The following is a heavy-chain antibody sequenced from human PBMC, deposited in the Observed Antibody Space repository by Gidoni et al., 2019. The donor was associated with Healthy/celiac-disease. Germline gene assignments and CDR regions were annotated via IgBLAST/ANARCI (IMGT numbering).Heavy chain of an antibody. CDR2: IWYDGSNK. Sequence: QVQLVESGGGVVQPGRSLRLSCAASGFTFRIYGMHWVRQAPGKGREWVAVIWYDGSNKYYADSVKGRFTISRDNSKNTLYLQMNSLRAEDTAVYYCAREFGSLENYYYYGMDVWGQGTTVTVSS. J-gene: IGHJ6*02. CDR1: GFTFRIYG. V-gene: IGHV3-33*01. CDR3: AREFGSLENYYYYGMDV. D-gene: IGHD3-16*01.